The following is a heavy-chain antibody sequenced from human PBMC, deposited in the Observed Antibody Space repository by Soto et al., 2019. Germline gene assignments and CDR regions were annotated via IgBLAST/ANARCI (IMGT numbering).Heavy chain of an antibody. CDR1: GXSISGFY. J-gene: IGHJ5*02. CDR3: VRDGTKTLRDWFDP. V-gene: IGHV4-4*07. D-gene: IGHD1-1*01. Sequence: LSLTCTVSGXSISGFYWSWIRKSAGKGLEWIGRIYATGTTDYNPSLKSRVMMSVDTSKKQFSLKLRSVTAADTAVYYCVRDGTKTLRDWFDPWGQGISVTVAS. CDR2: IYATGTT.